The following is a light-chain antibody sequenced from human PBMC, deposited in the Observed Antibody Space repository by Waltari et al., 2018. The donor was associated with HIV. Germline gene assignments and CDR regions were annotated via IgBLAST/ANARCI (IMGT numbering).Light chain of an antibody. CDR2: DAS. J-gene: IGKJ2*01. Sequence: VMTQSPATLSVSPGERATLSCRASQSVSSNLAWYQQKPGQAPRLLIYDASTRATGIPARLSGSGSGTDFTLTISSLHSEDFAVYYCQQYSNWPYTFGQGTKLDIK. CDR3: QQYSNWPYT. CDR1: QSVSSN. V-gene: IGKV3-15*01.